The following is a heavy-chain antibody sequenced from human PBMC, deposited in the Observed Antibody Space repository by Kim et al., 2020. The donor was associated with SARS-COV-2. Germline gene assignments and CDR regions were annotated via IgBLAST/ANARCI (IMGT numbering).Heavy chain of an antibody. CDR1: GFTFSTYT. Sequence: GGSLRLSCAASGFTFSTYTMTWVRQAPGKGLEWVSGIIGSGGSTCYADSVKGRFTISRDNSKNTLYLQMSSLGAEDTAVYYGARGVSFWGQGTLVTVSS. V-gene: IGHV3-23*01. CDR2: IIGSGGST. CDR3: ARGVSF. J-gene: IGHJ4*02.